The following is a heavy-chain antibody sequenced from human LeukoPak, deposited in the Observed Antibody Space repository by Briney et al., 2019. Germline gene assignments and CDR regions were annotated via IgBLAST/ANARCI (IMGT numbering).Heavy chain of an antibody. V-gene: IGHV1-2*02. CDR2: INPNSGGT. CDR1: GYTFTGYY. D-gene: IGHD1-26*01. J-gene: IGHJ4*02. CDR3: ARSAYVGAKVGATLPFDY. Sequence: ASVKVSCKASGYTFTGYYMHWVRQAPGQGLEWMGWINPNSGGTNYAQKFQGRVTMTRDTSISTAYMELSRLRSDDTAVYYCARSAYVGAKVGATLPFDYWGQGTLVTVSS.